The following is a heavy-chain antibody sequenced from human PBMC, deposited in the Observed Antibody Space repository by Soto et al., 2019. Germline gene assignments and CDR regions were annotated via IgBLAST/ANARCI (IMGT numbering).Heavy chain of an antibody. CDR3: ARSPYSSGYYYAIDY. Sequence: ASVKVSCKTSGYTLIMYYIHWMRQAPGQGLEWMGLINPSGGSTTYAQKFQGRVTMTRDTSTSTVYMDLSSLKSEDTAVYYCARSPYSSGYYYAIDYWGQGTQVTVSS. CDR2: INPSGGST. CDR1: GYTLIMYY. J-gene: IGHJ4*02. D-gene: IGHD3-22*01. V-gene: IGHV1-46*01.